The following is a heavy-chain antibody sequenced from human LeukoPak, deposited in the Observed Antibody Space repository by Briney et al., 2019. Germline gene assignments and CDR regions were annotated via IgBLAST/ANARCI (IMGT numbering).Heavy chain of an antibody. CDR1: GFTFSIHG. J-gene: IGHJ6*02. D-gene: IGHD3-10*01. CDR3: ARVGRGLYSMDV. Sequence: GGSLRLSCTASGFTFSIHGMNWVRQTPGKGLEWVSYIINSGGTIYYADSVQGRFTISRDNAKNSLYLQMNSLRDEDTAVYYCARVGRGLYSMDVWGQGTTVTVSS. CDR2: IINSGGTI. V-gene: IGHV3-48*02.